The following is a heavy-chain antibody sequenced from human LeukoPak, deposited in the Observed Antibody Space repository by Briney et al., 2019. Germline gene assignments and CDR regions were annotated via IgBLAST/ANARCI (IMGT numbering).Heavy chain of an antibody. Sequence: GGSLRLSCAASGFTFSSYSMNWVRQAPGKGLEWVSTISSSSSYIYYADSVKGRFTISRDNAKNSLYLQMNSLRAEDTAVYYCAREGKWLLSGVLPDYWGQGTLVTVSS. CDR2: ISSSSSYI. CDR1: GFTFSSYS. CDR3: AREGKWLLSGVLPDY. D-gene: IGHD5-12*01. V-gene: IGHV3-21*01. J-gene: IGHJ4*02.